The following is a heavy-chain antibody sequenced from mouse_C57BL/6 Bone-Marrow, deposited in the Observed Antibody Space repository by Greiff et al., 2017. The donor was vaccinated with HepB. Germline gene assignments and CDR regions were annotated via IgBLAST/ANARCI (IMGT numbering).Heavy chain of an antibody. V-gene: IGHV3-8*01. Sequence: EVKLMESGPGLAKPSQTLSLTCSVTGYSITSDYWNWIRKFPGNKLEYIGYISYSGSTYYNPSLKSRISITRDTSKNQYYLQLNAGTTEDTATYYCARGGSPYGSSYYFDYWGQGTTLTVSS. D-gene: IGHD1-1*01. CDR1: GYSITSDY. CDR2: ISYSGST. CDR3: ARGGSPYGSSYYFDY. J-gene: IGHJ2*01.